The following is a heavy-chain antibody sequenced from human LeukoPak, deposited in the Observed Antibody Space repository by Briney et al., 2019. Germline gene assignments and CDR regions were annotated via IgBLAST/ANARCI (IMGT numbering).Heavy chain of an antibody. D-gene: IGHD3-3*01. CDR2: IRYDGSNK. J-gene: IGHJ5*02. Sequence: GGSLRLSCAASGFTFSSYGMHWVRQAPGKGLEWVAFIRYDGSNKYYADSVKGRFTISRDNSKNTLYLQMNSLRAEDTAVYYCAKERSITIFGVVIKGFDPWGQGTLVTVSS. V-gene: IGHV3-30*02. CDR1: GFTFSSYG. CDR3: AKERSITIFGVVIKGFDP.